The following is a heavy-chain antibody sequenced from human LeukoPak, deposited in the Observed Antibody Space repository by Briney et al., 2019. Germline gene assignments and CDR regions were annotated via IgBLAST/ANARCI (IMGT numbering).Heavy chain of an antibody. CDR1: GYTVSSDSC. Sequence: SETLSGNPYFSGYTVSSDSCGGWVRQPPGKELEWIGSIHHSGSTFYNPSLKSRVTISVDTSKNQFSLKLSSVTAADTAVYYCARKSIHSGRVTWFDPWGQGTLVTVSS. D-gene: IGHD1-26*01. V-gene: IGHV4-38-2*01. J-gene: IGHJ5*02. CDR3: ARKSIHSGRVTWFDP. CDR2: IHHSGST.